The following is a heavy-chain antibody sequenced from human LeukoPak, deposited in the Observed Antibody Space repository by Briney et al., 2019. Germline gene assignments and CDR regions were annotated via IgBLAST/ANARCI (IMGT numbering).Heavy chain of an antibody. CDR3: ARGRDGYKKFDY. CDR2: INHSGST. V-gene: IGHV4-34*01. J-gene: IGHJ4*02. CDR1: GGSFSGYY. Sequence: SETLSLTCAVYGGSFSGYYWSWIRQPPGKGLEWIGEINHSGSTNYNPSLKSRVTISVDTSKNQFSLKLSCVTAADTAVYYCARGRDGYKKFDYWGQGTLVTVSS. D-gene: IGHD5-12*01.